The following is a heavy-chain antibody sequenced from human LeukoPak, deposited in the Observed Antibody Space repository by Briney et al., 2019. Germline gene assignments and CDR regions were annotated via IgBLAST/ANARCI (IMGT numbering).Heavy chain of an antibody. J-gene: IGHJ4*02. CDR3: AKRASGSGTSLYYFDY. D-gene: IGHD3-10*01. Sequence: GGSLRLSCAACGFTLCSYAMSWLAEAPGKGLVGVSVISHCGGNTLYADYVKGRFTISRDNSKNTLYLQMNSLRAEDTSVYYCAKRASGSGTSLYYFDYWGQGTLVTVSS. CDR1: GFTLCSYA. CDR2: ISHCGGNT. V-gene: IGHV3-23*01.